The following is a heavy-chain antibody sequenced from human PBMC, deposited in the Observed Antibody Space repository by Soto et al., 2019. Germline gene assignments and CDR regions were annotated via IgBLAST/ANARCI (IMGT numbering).Heavy chain of an antibody. CDR1: GDSISSSTYY. CDR2: MFYSGNT. CDR3: ARDLWGYCGTDCYPLDV. J-gene: IGHJ6*02. V-gene: IGHV4-39*02. D-gene: IGHD2-21*02. Sequence: SETLSLTCTVSGDSISSSTYYWGWIRQPPGKGLEWIGSMFYSGNTYYNPSLKSRVTLSIDTSKNQFSLKLNSVTAADTAVYYCARDLWGYCGTDCYPLDVWGQGTTVTVS.